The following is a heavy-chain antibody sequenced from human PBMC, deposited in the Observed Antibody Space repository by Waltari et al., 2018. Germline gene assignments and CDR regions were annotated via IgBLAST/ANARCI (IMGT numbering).Heavy chain of an antibody. D-gene: IGHD3-22*01. Sequence: QVQLQESGPGLVKPSQTLSLTCTVSGGSISSGSYYWSWIRQPAGKGLEWIGRIYTSGSTNYNPSLKSRVTISVDTSKNQFSLKLSSVTAADTAVYYCAREIGWSRYYDSSGYWYFDYWGQGTLVTVSS. CDR3: AREIGWSRYYDSSGYWYFDY. J-gene: IGHJ4*02. CDR1: GGSISSGSYY. V-gene: IGHV4-61*02. CDR2: IYTSGST.